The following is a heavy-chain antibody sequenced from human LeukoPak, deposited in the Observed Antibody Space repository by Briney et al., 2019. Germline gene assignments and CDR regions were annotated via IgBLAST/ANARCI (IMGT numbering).Heavy chain of an antibody. CDR3: ARASWISGVEY. J-gene: IGHJ4*02. D-gene: IGHD5-12*01. CDR1: GGSFSGYY. CDR2: INHSGST. Sequence: SETLSLTCAVYGGSFSGYYWSWIRQPPGKGLEWIGEINHSGSTNYNPSLKSRVTISVDTSKNQFSLKLSSVTAADTAVYYCARASWISGVEYWGQGTLVTVSS. V-gene: IGHV4-34*01.